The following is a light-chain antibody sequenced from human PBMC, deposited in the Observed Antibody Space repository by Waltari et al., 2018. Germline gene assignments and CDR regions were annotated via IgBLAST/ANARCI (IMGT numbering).Light chain of an antibody. Sequence: EIVLTQSPGTLSLSLGESATVSCRASQSVSRALAWYQQKPGQAPRLLIYGASNRATGIPDRFSGSGSGTDFSLTISRLEPDDFAVYYCQHYLRLPVTFGQGTTVEI. J-gene: IGKJ1*01. V-gene: IGKV3-20*01. CDR3: QHYLRLPVT. CDR2: GAS. CDR1: QSVSRA.